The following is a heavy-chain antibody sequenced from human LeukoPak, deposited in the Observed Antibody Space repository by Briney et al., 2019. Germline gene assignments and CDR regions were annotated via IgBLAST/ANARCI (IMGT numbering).Heavy chain of an antibody. J-gene: IGHJ4*02. CDR3: ARTLWGLTLLSSDY. V-gene: IGHV3-7*03. CDR2: IKQDGSEK. D-gene: IGHD3-16*01. CDR1: RFTFSNYW. Sequence: TGGSLRLSCAASRFTFSNYWMSWVRQAPGKGLEWVANIKQDGSEKYYVDSVKGRFTISRDNAKNSLFLLMDSLRAEDTAIYYCARTLWGLTLLSSDYWGQGTLVTVSS.